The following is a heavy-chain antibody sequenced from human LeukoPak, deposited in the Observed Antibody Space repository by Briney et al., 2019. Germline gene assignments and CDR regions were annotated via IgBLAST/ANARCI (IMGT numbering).Heavy chain of an antibody. CDR2: ISSSTSYT. Sequence: GGSLRLSCAASGFTFSDYCMSWIRQAPGKGLEWVSYISSSTSYTYYADSVKGRFTISRDNAKNSLYLQMNSLRAEDTAVYYCARVLGYHGSGSYYPDYWGQGTLVTVSS. V-gene: IGHV3-11*05. CDR3: ARVLGYHGSGSYYPDY. D-gene: IGHD3-10*01. CDR1: GFTFSDYC. J-gene: IGHJ4*02.